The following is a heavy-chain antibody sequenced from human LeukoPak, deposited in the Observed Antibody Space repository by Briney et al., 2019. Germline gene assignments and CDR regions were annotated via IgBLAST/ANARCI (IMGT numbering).Heavy chain of an antibody. J-gene: IGHJ4*02. CDR3: ARSNTIFGVVFDY. CDR2: IYYSGST. CDR1: GGSISSSSYY. D-gene: IGHD3-3*01. Sequence: SETLSLTCTVSGGSISSSSYYWGWIRQPPGKGLEWIGSIYYSGSTYYNPSLKSRVTISVDTSKNQFSLKLSSVTAADTAVYYCARSNTIFGVVFDYWGPGNPGHRLL. V-gene: IGHV4-39*07.